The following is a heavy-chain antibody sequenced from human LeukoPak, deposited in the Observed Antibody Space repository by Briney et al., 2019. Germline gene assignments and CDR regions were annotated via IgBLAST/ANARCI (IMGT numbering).Heavy chain of an antibody. CDR2: INHSGST. D-gene: IGHD3-9*01. J-gene: IGHJ5*02. Sequence: PSETLSLTCAVYGGSFSGYYWSWIRQPPGKGLEWIGEINHSGSTNYNPSLKSRVTISVDTSKNQFSLKLSSVTAADTAVYYCARHGGPYDILTGYSSDWFDPWGQGTLVTVSS. V-gene: IGHV4-34*01. CDR1: GGSFSGYY. CDR3: ARHGGPYDILTGYSSDWFDP.